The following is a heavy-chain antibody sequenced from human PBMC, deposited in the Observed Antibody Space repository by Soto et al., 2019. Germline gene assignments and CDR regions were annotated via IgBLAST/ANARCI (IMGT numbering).Heavy chain of an antibody. Sequence: SETLSLTCNVSGGSIDRSNYYWDWLRQPPGKGLEWIGTTYYNGNAYYNPSLKSRVSMSVDTSKNQFSLKLTSVTAADTAVYYCARDKITGLFDYWGQGTLVTVSS. CDR1: GGSIDRSNYY. D-gene: IGHD2-8*02. V-gene: IGHV4-39*02. CDR2: TYYNGNA. J-gene: IGHJ4*02. CDR3: ARDKITGLFDY.